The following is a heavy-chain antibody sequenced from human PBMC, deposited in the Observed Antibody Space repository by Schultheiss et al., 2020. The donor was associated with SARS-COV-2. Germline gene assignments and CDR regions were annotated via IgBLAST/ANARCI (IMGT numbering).Heavy chain of an antibody. V-gene: IGHV5-51*01. CDR3: ARLNAGTKDY. D-gene: IGHD6-13*01. Sequence: GGSLRLSCKGSGFSFTTYWIGWVRQMPGKGLEWMGIIYPGDSDTRYSPSFQGQVTISADKSISTAYLQWSSLKASDTAMYYCARLNAGTKDYWGQGTLVTVSS. CDR1: GFSFTTYW. CDR2: IYPGDSDT. J-gene: IGHJ4*02.